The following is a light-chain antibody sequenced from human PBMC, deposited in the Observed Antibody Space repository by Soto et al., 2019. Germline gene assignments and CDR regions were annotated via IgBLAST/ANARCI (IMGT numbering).Light chain of an antibody. CDR2: LNSDGSH. V-gene: IGLV4-69*01. CDR1: SGHSSYA. Sequence: QLVLTQSPSASASLGASVKLTCTLSSGHSSYAIAWHQQQPEKGPRYLMRLNSDGSHSKGDGIPDRFSGSNSGAERYLTSSSLQSEDEADYYCQTWGTDIVVFGGGTKLTVL. J-gene: IGLJ2*01. CDR3: QTWGTDIVV.